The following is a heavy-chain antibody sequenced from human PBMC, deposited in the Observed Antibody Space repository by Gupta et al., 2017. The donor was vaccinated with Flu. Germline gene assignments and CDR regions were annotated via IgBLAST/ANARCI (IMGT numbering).Heavy chain of an antibody. CDR2: INPILGIA. Sequence: QVQLVQSGAEVKKPGSSVKVSCKASGGTFSSYTISWVRQAPGQGLEWMGRINPILGIANYAQKFQGRVTITADKSTSTAYMELSSLRSEDTAVYYCAREGGGYSYGYLGDHPHPQTLPLYVWGQGTLVTVSS. J-gene: IGHJ4*02. CDR1: GGTFSSYT. CDR3: AREGGGYSYGYLGDHPHPQTLPLYV. D-gene: IGHD5-18*01. V-gene: IGHV1-69*08.